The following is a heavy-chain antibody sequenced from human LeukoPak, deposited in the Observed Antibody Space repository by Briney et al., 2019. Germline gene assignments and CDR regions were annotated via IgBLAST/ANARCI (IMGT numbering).Heavy chain of an antibody. J-gene: IGHJ4*02. CDR3: ARAWESGSYLDY. Sequence: GASLKVSCKASGYTFTSYGISWVRQAPGQGLEGMGWISAYNGNTNYAQKLQGRVTMTTDTSTSTAYMELRSLRSDDTAVYYCARAWESGSYLDYWGQGTLVTVSS. V-gene: IGHV1-18*01. CDR2: ISAYNGNT. CDR1: GYTFTSYG. D-gene: IGHD1-26*01.